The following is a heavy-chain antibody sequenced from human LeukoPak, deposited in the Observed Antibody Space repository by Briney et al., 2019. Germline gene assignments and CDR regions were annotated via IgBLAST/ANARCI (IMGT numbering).Heavy chain of an antibody. J-gene: IGHJ4*02. CDR3: AREGGPYRPLDY. Sequence: PSETLSLTCGVSGGSITSTNYWTWVRQPPGKGLEWTGEVNLQGSTNYNPSLMGRVAISVDMSENHLSLQLTSVTAADTAVYYCAREGGPYRPLDYTGQGTLVTVSS. CDR2: VNLQGST. V-gene: IGHV4-4*02. CDR1: GGSITSTNY.